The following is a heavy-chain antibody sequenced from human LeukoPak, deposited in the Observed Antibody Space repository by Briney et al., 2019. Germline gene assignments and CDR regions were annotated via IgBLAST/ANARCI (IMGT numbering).Heavy chain of an antibody. CDR3: ARAHNWKYGTFDY. J-gene: IGHJ4*02. D-gene: IGHD1-7*01. CDR1: GFTFSSYS. Sequence: GGSLRLSCAASGFTFSSYSMNWVRQAPGNGLAWVSSISSSSSYIFYADSGKGRFTIARDNAKNSLYLQMNSLRAEDTAVYYCARAHNWKYGTFDYWGQGTLVTVSS. CDR2: ISSSSSYI. V-gene: IGHV3-21*01.